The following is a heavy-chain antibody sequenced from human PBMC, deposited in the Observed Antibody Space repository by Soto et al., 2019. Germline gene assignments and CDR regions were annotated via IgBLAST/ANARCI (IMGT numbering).Heavy chain of an antibody. V-gene: IGHV3-33*01. CDR1: GFTFSNFG. CDR3: ARGLRSVLDY. CDR2: ISNDENIK. J-gene: IGHJ4*02. Sequence: GGSLRLSCVASGFTFSNFGMHWVRQAPGKGLEWVAVISNDENIKQYADSVRGRFAISRDNSKNTLYLQTTSLRAEDTAIYYCARGLRSVLDYWGQGTLVTVSS. D-gene: IGHD6-6*01.